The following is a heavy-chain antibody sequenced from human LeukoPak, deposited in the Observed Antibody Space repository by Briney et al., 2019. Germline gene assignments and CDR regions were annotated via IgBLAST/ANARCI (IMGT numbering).Heavy chain of an antibody. Sequence: SETLSLTCTASGDSTNNFYWNWIRQSPGKGLEWIGNIHYSGSSVYNPSLQSRVTITIDTSGRQFFLKLNSVTAADTAVYFCALAPNSNWFDFWGPGTLVTVSS. CDR1: GDSTNNFY. D-gene: IGHD2-8*01. V-gene: IGHV4-59*03. CDR3: ALAPNSNWFDF. CDR2: IHYSGSS. J-gene: IGHJ5*01.